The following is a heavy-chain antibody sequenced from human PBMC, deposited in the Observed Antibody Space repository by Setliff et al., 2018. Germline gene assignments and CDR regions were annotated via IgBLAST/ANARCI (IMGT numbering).Heavy chain of an antibody. CDR1: GYTFTSYY. CDR2: INTGGGSA. Sequence: ASVKVSCKASGYTFTSYYMYWVRQVPGQGPEWMGTINTGGGSASIVDQFQGRVTMTRDTSTSTVYMELNGLRSDDTAIYYCTRGGAAAAGKKGVFEHWGREPWAPS. D-gene: IGHD6-13*01. CDR3: TRGGAAAAGKKGVFEH. V-gene: IGHV1-46*01. J-gene: IGHJ4*02.